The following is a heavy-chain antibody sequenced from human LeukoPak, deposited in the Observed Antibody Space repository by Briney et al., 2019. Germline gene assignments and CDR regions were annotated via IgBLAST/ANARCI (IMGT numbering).Heavy chain of an antibody. J-gene: IGHJ6*03. V-gene: IGHV3-48*03. Sequence: GGSLRLSCAASGFTFSSYEMNWVRQAPGKGLEWVSYISSSGSTIYYADSVKGRFTISRDNAKNSLYLQMNSLRAEDTAVYYCAKDPYASADYYYYYYMDVWGKGTTVTVSS. CDR1: GFTFSSYE. CDR3: AKDPYASADYYYYYYMDV. CDR2: ISSSGSTI.